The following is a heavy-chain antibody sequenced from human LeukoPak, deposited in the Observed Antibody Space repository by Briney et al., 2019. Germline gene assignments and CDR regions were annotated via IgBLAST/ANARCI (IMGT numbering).Heavy chain of an antibody. CDR2: INPSGGST. CDR3: ARADSRRYYRHYFDY. V-gene: IGHV1-46*01. D-gene: IGHD1-26*01. Sequence: ASVKVSCKASGYIFTSYYMHWVRQPPGQGLEWMGIINPSGGSTSYAQKLQGRVTMTRDTSTSTVYMELRSLRPEDTAVYCCARADSRRYYRHYFDYWGQGTLVTVSS. CDR1: GYIFTSYY. J-gene: IGHJ4*02.